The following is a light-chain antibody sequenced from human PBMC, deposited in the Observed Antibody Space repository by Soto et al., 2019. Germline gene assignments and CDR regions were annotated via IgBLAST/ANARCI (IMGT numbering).Light chain of an antibody. CDR1: QSISIY. CDR2: AAS. V-gene: IGKV1-39*01. Sequence: DIQMTQSPSSLSASVGDRVTITWWASQSISIYLNWYQQKPGKAPKLLIYAASSLQSGVPSRLSGSGYGTDFTLTISSLKHEDFATYYCQQSYSNTRTFGHGTKVDIK. J-gene: IGKJ1*01. CDR3: QQSYSNTRT.